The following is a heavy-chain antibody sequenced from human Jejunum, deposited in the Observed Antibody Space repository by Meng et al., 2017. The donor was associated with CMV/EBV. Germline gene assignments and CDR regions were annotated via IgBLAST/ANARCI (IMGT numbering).Heavy chain of an antibody. V-gene: IGHV1-3*01. J-gene: IGHJ4*02. D-gene: IGHD6-13*01. CDR1: GYTFTSYA. CDR3: ARTRFSSSRWSPVDN. CDR2: INGGNGKT. Sequence: QVHLVQSGAEVKKPGASVKVSCKASGYTFTSYAIHWVRQAPGQRLEWMGWINGGNGKTKYSQKFQGRVTITRDTSASTAYMELSSLRSEDTAVYYCARTRFSSSRWSPVDNWGQGTLVTVSS.